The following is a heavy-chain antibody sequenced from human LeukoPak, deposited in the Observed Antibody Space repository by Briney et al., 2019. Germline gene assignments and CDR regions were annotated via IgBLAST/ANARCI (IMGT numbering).Heavy chain of an antibody. CDR2: IDRSNSDI. CDR1: GFALSGYS. Sequence: NPGGSLRLSCAASGFALSGYSINWVRQAPGKGLEWVSFIDRSNSDIYYADSVKARFTISRDNARESVFLQLNRLRAEDTAVYYCTRDPGYSSSSISFWGQGTLVTVSS. V-gene: IGHV3-21*01. J-gene: IGHJ4*02. D-gene: IGHD6-6*01. CDR3: TRDPGYSSSSISF.